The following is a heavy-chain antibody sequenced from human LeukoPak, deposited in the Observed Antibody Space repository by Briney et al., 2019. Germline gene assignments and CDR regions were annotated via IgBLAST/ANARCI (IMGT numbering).Heavy chain of an antibody. J-gene: IGHJ5*02. CDR1: GGSISSYY. CDR3: ARDRENTSGWQGWFDP. CDR2: IYYSGST. Sequence: PSETLSLTCTVSGGSISSYYWSWIRQPPGKGLEWIGYIYYSGSTNYNPSLKSRVTISVDTSKNQFSLKLSSVTAADTAVYYCARDRENTSGWQGWFDPWGQGTLVTVSS. D-gene: IGHD6-19*01. V-gene: IGHV4-59*12.